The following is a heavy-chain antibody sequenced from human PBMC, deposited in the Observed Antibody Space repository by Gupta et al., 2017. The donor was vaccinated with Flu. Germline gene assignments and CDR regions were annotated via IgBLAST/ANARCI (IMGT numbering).Heavy chain of an antibody. J-gene: IGHJ6*02. V-gene: IGHV1-18*03. Sequence: RQAPGQGLEWMGWISVYSNDANYAHKFQCRVTMTTDTSTSTAYMELRSLTSDDIAVYYCARVLGAAAIYARDVWCQVTTVTVSS. CDR3: ARVLGAAAIYARDV. CDR2: ISVYSNDA. D-gene: IGHD2-2*01.